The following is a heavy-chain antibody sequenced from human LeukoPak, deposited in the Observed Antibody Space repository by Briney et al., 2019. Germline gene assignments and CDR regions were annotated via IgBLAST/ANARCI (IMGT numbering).Heavy chain of an antibody. CDR2: IKEDGSEE. D-gene: IGHD6-13*01. J-gene: IGHJ4*02. CDR3: ASGRSSSSWYEFDY. V-gene: IGHV3-7*01. CDR1: GFTFSSYW. Sequence: SGGSLRLSCAASGFTFSSYWMSWVRQAPGKGLECVANIKEDGSEEYYVDSVKGRFSISRDNAKNSLYLQMNSLRAEDTAVYYCASGRSSSSWYEFDYWGQGTLVTVSS.